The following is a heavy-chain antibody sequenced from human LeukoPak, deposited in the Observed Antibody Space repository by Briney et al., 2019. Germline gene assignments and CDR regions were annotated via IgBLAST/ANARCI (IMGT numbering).Heavy chain of an antibody. J-gene: IGHJ4*02. V-gene: IGHV3-7*04. Sequence: GGSLRLSCAASGFTFSNYWMSWVRQAPGKGLDWVANIKHDGSETHYVASVKGRFTISRDNAKKSPDLQMHSLRAEDTAVYYCARIIEGEQLALDCWGQGTLVTVSS. CDR3: ARIIEGEQLALDC. CDR1: GFTFSNYW. D-gene: IGHD6-13*01. CDR2: IKHDGSET.